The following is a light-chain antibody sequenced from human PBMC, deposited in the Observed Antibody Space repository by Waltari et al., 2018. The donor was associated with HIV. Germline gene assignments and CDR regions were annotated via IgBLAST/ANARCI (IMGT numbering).Light chain of an antibody. V-gene: IGLV2-23*02. Sequence: QSALTQPASVSGAPGQSLTISCTGTSSDVGSYNLVSWYQQHPGKAPKLMIYEVSKRPSGVSNRFSGSKSGNTASLTISVLQAEDEADYYCCSYAGSSTPVFGGGTKLTVL. CDR2: EVS. J-gene: IGLJ2*01. CDR3: CSYAGSSTPV. CDR1: SSDVGSYNL.